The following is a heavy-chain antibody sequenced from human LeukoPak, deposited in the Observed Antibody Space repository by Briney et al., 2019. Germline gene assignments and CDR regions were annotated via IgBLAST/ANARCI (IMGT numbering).Heavy chain of an antibody. J-gene: IGHJ6*02. D-gene: IGHD2-2*01. Sequence: GGSLRLSCAASGFTFSSYSMSWVRQAPGKGLEWVSSISSSSSYIYYADSVKGRFTISRDNAKNSLYLQMNSLRAEDTAVYYCATQIEYQLLYDYYYGMDVWGQGTTVTVSS. CDR2: ISSSSSYI. V-gene: IGHV3-21*01. CDR1: GFTFSSYS. CDR3: ATQIEYQLLYDYYYGMDV.